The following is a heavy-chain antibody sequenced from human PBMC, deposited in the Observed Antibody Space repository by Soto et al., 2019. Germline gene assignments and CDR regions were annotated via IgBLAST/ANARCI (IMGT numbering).Heavy chain of an antibody. CDR3: ARRHKDIVAVDY. Sequence: GASVKVSCKASGYTFTSYGISWVRHAPGQGLEWMGWISAYNGNTNYAQKLQGRVTATTDTSTSTAYMELRSLRSDDTAVYYCARRHKDIVAVDYWGQGTLVTVSS. CDR2: ISAYNGNT. D-gene: IGHD2-2*01. V-gene: IGHV1-18*01. CDR1: GYTFTSYG. J-gene: IGHJ4*02.